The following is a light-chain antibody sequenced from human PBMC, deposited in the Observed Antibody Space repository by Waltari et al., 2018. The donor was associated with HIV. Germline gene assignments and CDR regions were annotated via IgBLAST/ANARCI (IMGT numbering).Light chain of an antibody. CDR3: GTWDSSLSAVV. J-gene: IGLJ2*01. Sequence: QSVLTQPPSVSAAPGQKVTISCSGSSSNIGNTSVSWYQQIPGTAPRLVIYDTNDRPSGIPDRFSGSKSGTSATLGITGPQTGDEADYYCGTWDSSLSAVVFGGGTKLTVL. CDR2: DTN. V-gene: IGLV1-51*01. CDR1: SSNIGNTS.